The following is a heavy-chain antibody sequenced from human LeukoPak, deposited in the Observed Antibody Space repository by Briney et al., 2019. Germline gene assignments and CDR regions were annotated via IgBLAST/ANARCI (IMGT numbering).Heavy chain of an antibody. D-gene: IGHD4-17*01. Sequence: SETLSLTCAVYGGSFSGYYWSWIRQPPGKGLEWIGEINHSGSTNYDPSLKSRVTMSVDTSKNQFSLKLSSVTAADTAVYYCARDRVHYGDYPLYYFDYWGQGTLVTVSS. V-gene: IGHV4-34*01. CDR2: INHSGST. CDR1: GGSFSGYY. J-gene: IGHJ4*02. CDR3: ARDRVHYGDYPLYYFDY.